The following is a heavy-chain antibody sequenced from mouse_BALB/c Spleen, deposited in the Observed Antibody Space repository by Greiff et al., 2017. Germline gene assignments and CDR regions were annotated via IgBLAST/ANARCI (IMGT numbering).Heavy chain of an antibody. J-gene: IGHJ3*01. CDR1: GYTFTSYW. Sequence: VQLQQPGAELVKPGASVKLSCKASGYTFTSYWMHWVKQRPGQGLEWIGEIDPSDSYTNYNQKFKGKATLTVDKSSSTAYMQLSSLTSEDSAVYYCARPTASWFAYWGQGTLVTVSA. CDR3: ARPTASWFAY. V-gene: IGHV1-69*02. D-gene: IGHD1-2*01. CDR2: IDPSDSYT.